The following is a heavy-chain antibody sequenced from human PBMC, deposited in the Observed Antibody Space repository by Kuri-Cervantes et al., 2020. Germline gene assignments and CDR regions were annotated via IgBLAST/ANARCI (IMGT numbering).Heavy chain of an antibody. D-gene: IGHD3-9*01. CDR3: AKDMTLTGYLLFDY. J-gene: IGHJ4*02. CDR1: GFTFDDYA. Sequence: SLKISCAASGFTFDDYAMHWVRQAPGEGLEWVSGISWNSGSIGYADSVKGRFTISRDNAKNSLYLQMNSLRAEDTALYYCAKDMTLTGYLLFDYRGQGTLVTVSS. CDR2: ISWNSGSI. V-gene: IGHV3-9*01.